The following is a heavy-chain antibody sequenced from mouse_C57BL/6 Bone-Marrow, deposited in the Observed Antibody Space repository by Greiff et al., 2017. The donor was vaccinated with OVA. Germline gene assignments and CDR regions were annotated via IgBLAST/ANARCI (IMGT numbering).Heavy chain of an antibody. D-gene: IGHD2-3*01. CDR3: ARYKDYDGYEYFDV. CDR2: IDPSDSYT. Sequence: QVQLQQSGAELVKPGASVKLSCKASGYTFTSYWMQWVKQRPGQGLEWIGEIDPSDSYTNYNQKFKGKATLTVDTSSSTAYMQLSSLTSEDSAVYYCARYKDYDGYEYFDVWGTGTTVTVSS. V-gene: IGHV1-50*01. J-gene: IGHJ1*03. CDR1: GYTFTSYW.